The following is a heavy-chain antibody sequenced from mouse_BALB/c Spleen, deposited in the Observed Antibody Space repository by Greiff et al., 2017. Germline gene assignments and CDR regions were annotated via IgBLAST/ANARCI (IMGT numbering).Heavy chain of an antibody. Sequence: QVQLQQPGAELVKPGASVKLSCKASGYTFTSYWMHWVKQRPGQGLEWIGEILPGSGSTNYNEKFKGKATFTADTSSNTAYMQLSSLTSEDSAVYYCASSTVVARGPFAYWGQGTLVTVSA. CDR1: GYTFTSYW. D-gene: IGHD1-1*01. CDR2: ILPGSGST. CDR3: ASSTVVARGPFAY. V-gene: IGHV1-9*01. J-gene: IGHJ3*01.